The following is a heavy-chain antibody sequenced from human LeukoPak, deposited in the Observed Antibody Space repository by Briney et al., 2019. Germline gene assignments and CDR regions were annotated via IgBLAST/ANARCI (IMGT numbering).Heavy chain of an antibody. CDR3: ARSPYTYSSGWYWGYYYYYYMDV. J-gene: IGHJ6*03. V-gene: IGHV7-4-1*02. Sequence: ASVKVSCKASGYTFTSYAMNWVRQAPGQGLEWMGWINTNTGNPTYAQGFTGRFVFSLDTSVSTAYLQISSLKAEDTAVYYCARSPYTYSSGWYWGYYYYYYMDVWGKGTTVTVSS. D-gene: IGHD6-19*01. CDR2: INTNTGNP. CDR1: GYTFTSYA.